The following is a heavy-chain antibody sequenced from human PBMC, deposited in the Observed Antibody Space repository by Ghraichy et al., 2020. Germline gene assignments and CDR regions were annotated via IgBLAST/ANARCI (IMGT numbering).Heavy chain of an antibody. Sequence: GESLNISCAAYGFSFAGFAMNWVRQAPGKGLEWISYISSSSSTTYYGDSVKGRFTISRDNAKNSLYLQMNSLRDEDTAVYYCARERSDNYLDYWGLGTRVTVSS. D-gene: IGHD3-10*01. CDR3: ARERSDNYLDY. CDR1: GFSFAGFA. V-gene: IGHV3-48*02. CDR2: ISSSSSTT. J-gene: IGHJ4*02.